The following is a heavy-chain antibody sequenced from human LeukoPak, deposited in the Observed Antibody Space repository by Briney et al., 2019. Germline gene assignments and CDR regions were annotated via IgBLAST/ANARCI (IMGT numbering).Heavy chain of an antibody. D-gene: IGHD6-19*01. J-gene: IGHJ3*01. CDR3: ARTREYKQWPFDL. CDR1: GDSFTGYH. Sequence: PSETLSLTCTVSGDSFTGYHWSWIRQSAEKGLEWIGIIYTSGSSNYNPSLKSRVTMSLDTSKRQFSLTLTSVTAAGTAVYYCARTREYKQWPFDLWGQGTMVTVSS. V-gene: IGHV4-4*07. CDR2: IYTSGSS.